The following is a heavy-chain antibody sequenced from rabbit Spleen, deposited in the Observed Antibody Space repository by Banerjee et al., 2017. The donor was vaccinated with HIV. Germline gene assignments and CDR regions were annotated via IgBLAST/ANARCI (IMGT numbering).Heavy chain of an antibody. CDR1: GFSFSSSYW. V-gene: IGHV1S45*01. Sequence: QEQLEESGGDLVKPEGSLTLTCTASGFSFSSSYWICWVRQAPGKGLEWITCIDTGDGNTYYATWAKGRFTISKTSSTTVTLQMTSLTAADTATYFCARNYVSAFDPWGPGTLVTVS. J-gene: IGHJ2*01. CDR2: IDTGDGNT. CDR3: ARNYVSAFDP. D-gene: IGHD1-1*01.